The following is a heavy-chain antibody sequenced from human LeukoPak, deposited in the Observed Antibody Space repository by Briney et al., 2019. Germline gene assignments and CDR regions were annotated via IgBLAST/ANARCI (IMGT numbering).Heavy chain of an antibody. Sequence: PGGSLRLSCAASGFTFSNAWMTWVRQARRKGLEWVGRIKSKTDGGTTDYAAPVKGRFTISRDDSKNTLYLQMNSLKTEDTAVYYCTTDAGTIFVVRVAYWGQGTLVTVSS. J-gene: IGHJ4*02. CDR1: GFTFSNAW. CDR2: IKSKTDGGTT. D-gene: IGHD3-3*01. CDR3: TTDAGTIFVVRVAY. V-gene: IGHV3-15*01.